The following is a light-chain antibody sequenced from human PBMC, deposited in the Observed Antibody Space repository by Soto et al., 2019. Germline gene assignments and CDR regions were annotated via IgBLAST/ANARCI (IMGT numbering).Light chain of an antibody. CDR3: QQYNNWPRT. J-gene: IGKJ1*01. CDR2: GAS. Sequence: EIVMTQSPATLSVSPGERATLSCRASQSVSNNLAWYQQKPGQAPRLLIYGASTRATGIPARFSGSGSGTEFTLPISSLLSEDFSVYYCQQYNNWPRTFGQGTKVEIK. CDR1: QSVSNN. V-gene: IGKV3-15*01.